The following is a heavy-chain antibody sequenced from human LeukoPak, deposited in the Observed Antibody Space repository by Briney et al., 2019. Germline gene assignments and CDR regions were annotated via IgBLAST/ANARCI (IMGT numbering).Heavy chain of an antibody. V-gene: IGHV4-38-2*02. D-gene: IGHD3-10*01. CDR2: IFHSGST. J-gene: IGHJ5*02. CDR1: GYSISSGFY. Sequence: SETLSLTCSVSGFSGYSISSGFYWGWIRQPPGKGLEWIGSIFHSGSTYYNPSLKSRVTISVDTSKNQFSLKLSSVTAADTAVYYCARIWFGGTIKFDPWGQGTLVTVSS. CDR3: ARIWFGGTIKFDP.